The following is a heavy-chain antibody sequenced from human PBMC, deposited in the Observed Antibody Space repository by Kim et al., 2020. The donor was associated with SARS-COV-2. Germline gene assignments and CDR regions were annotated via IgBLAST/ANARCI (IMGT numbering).Heavy chain of an antibody. V-gene: IGHV3-30*01. J-gene: IGHJ1*01. CDR3: ARGSGDMRKTSAEYFQH. D-gene: IGHD3-10*01. Sequence: VKGRVTISRDNSKNTLYLQMNSLRAEDTAVYYCARGSGDMRKTSAEYFQHWGQGTLVTVSS.